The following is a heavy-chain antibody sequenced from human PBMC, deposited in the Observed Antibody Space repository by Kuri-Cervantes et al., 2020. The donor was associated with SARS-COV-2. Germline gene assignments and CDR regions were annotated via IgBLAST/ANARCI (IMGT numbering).Heavy chain of an antibody. CDR2: IYHSGST. J-gene: IGHJ3*02. CDR1: GFTFSSYS. Sequence: ESLKISCAASGFTFSSYSMNWVRQAPGKGLEWIGSIYHSGSTYYNPSLKGRVTISVDTSKNQFSLKLSSVTAADTAVYYCARQSGWDAFDIRGQGTMVTVSS. D-gene: IGHD3-10*01. V-gene: IGHV4-38-2*01. CDR3: ARQSGWDAFDI.